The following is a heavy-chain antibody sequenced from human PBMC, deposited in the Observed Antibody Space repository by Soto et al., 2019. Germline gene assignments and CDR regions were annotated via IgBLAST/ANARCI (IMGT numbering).Heavy chain of an antibody. CDR2: ISSSSYI. D-gene: IGHD3-22*01. CDR3: ARDEGVYYYDSSGYYF. CDR1: GFTFSSYS. Sequence: GGSLRLSCAASGFTFSSYSMNWVRQAPGKGLEWVSSISSSSYIYYADSVKGRFTISRDNAKNSLYLQMNSLRAEDTAVYYCARDEGVYYYDSSGYYFWGQGTLVTVSS. J-gene: IGHJ4*02. V-gene: IGHV3-21*01.